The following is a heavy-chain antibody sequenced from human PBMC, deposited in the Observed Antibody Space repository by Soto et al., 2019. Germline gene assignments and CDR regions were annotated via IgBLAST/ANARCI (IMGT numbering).Heavy chain of an antibody. V-gene: IGHV1-69*13. CDR1: GYTFTSYG. Sequence: GASVKVSCKASGYTFTSYGISWVRQAPGQGLEWMGGIIPIFGTANYAQKFQGRVTITADESTSTAYMELSSLRSEDTAVYYCARGISSGWSFIDYWGQGTLVTVSS. CDR2: IIPIFGTA. CDR3: ARGISSGWSFIDY. J-gene: IGHJ4*02. D-gene: IGHD6-19*01.